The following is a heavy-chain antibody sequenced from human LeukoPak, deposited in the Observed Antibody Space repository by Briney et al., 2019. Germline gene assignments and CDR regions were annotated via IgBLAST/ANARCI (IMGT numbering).Heavy chain of an antibody. V-gene: IGHV4-39*07. Sequence: SETLSLTCTVSGGSISSSSYYWGWIRQPPGKGLEWIGSIYYSGSTYYNPSLKSRVTISVDTSKNQFSLKLSSVTAADTAVYYCARAFAVTPSLGYYYMDVWGKGTTVTVSS. CDR3: ARAFAVTPSLGYYYMDV. D-gene: IGHD4-23*01. CDR2: IYYSGST. J-gene: IGHJ6*03. CDR1: GGSISSSSYY.